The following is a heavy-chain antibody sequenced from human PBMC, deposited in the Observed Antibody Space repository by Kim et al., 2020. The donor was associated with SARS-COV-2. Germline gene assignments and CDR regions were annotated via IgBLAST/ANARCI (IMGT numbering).Heavy chain of an antibody. D-gene: IGHD2-2*01. CDR3: VRKGCSSSRCRDACDV. CDR1: GFSLSEYW. J-gene: IGHJ3*01. V-gene: IGHV3-7*01. Sequence: GGSLRLSCTATGFSLSEYWMSWVRQAPGKGLEWVANIKQDGGEKYFVDSVRGRFTISRDNAKNSVYLQMNSLRVEDTAVYYCVRKGCSSSRCRDACDVWG. CDR2: IKQDGGEK.